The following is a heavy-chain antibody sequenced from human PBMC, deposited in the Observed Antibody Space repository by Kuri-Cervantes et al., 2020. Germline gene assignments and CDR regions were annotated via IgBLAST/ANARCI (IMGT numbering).Heavy chain of an antibody. CDR3: AKADCDSTGCHTIDY. J-gene: IGHJ4*02. Sequence: LSLTCAASGFTFSSYAMSWVRQAPGKGLERVALISGSGDGTYYTGFVKGRFTISRDNSKNTLHLQINSLGAEDTAVYYCAKADCDSTGCHTIDYWGQGTLVTVSS. V-gene: IGHV3-23*01. CDR1: GFTFSSYA. D-gene: IGHD2-2*01. CDR2: ISGSGDGT.